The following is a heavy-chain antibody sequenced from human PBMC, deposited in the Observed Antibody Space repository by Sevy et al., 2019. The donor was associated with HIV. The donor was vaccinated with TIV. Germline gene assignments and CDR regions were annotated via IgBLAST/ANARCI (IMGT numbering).Heavy chain of an antibody. J-gene: IGHJ4*02. Sequence: SETLSLTCAVSGGSISSGGYSWNWIRQPPGEGLEWIGYIFHTGSTYYNPSLKSRVTISVDRSKNQFSQQLSSVTAADTAIYYCARAAATVTTVTHFDYWGQGTLVTVSS. CDR1: GGSISSGGYS. D-gene: IGHD4-17*01. CDR2: IFHTGST. CDR3: ARAAATVTTVTHFDY. V-gene: IGHV4-30-2*01.